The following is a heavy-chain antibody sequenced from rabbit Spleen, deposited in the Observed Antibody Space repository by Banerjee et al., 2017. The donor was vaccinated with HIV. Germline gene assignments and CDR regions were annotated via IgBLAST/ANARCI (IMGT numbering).Heavy chain of an antibody. V-gene: IGHV1S40*01. Sequence: QSLEESGGDLVEPGASLTLTCTASGFSFSSNYYISWVRQAPGKGLEWIGCIYAGSSGSTYYASWAKGRFTISKTSSTTVTLQMTSLTAADTATYFCARDLVSVIGWNFNLWGPGTLVTVS. CDR2: IYAGSSGST. CDR3: ARDLVSVIGWNFNL. CDR1: GFSFSSNYY. D-gene: IGHD1-1*01. J-gene: IGHJ4*01.